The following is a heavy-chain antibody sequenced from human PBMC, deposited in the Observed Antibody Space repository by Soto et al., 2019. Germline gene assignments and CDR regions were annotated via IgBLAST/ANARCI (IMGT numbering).Heavy chain of an antibody. V-gene: IGHV1-8*01. Sequence: GASVKVSCKASGYTLITYGISWVRQATGQGLEWMGWMNPNSGNTGYAQKFQGRVTMTRNTSISTAYMELSSLRSEDTAVYYCARAGRTETGFDYWGQGTLVTVSS. CDR2: MNPNSGNT. CDR1: GYTLITYG. CDR3: ARAGRTETGFDY. J-gene: IGHJ4*02.